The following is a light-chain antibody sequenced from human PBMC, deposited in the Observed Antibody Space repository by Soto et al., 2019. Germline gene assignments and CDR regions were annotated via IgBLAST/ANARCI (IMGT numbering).Light chain of an antibody. CDR2: KAS. J-gene: IGKJ1*01. V-gene: IGKV1-5*03. Sequence: DIQRTQSPSTLSASVGDTVTISCRASQSISPWLAWYQQKPGKAPKLLIYKASSLESGVPSRFSGSGSGTEFTLTISSLQPDDFATYYCQQYNSYTWTFGQGTKVDIK. CDR3: QQYNSYTWT. CDR1: QSISPW.